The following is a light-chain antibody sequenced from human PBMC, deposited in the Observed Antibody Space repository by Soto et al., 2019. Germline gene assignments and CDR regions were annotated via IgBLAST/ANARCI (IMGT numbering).Light chain of an antibody. Sequence: EIVMTQSPATLSVSPGERATLSCRASQSVSSNLAWYQQKPGQAPRLLIYGASTRATAIPARFSGSGSGTEFTLTISRLHSEDFAVYYCQQYNNWPLYTFGQGTTLEIK. CDR2: GAS. CDR3: QQYNNWPLYT. CDR1: QSVSSN. V-gene: IGKV3-15*01. J-gene: IGKJ2*01.